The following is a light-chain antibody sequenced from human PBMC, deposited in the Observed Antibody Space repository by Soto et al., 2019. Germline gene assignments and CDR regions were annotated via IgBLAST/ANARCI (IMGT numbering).Light chain of an antibody. CDR1: QSISSY. CDR3: QQYNSYWT. Sequence: DIQMTQSPSSLSASVLDRVTITCRASQSISSYLNWYQQKPGKAPKLLIYDASSLESGVPSRFSGSGSGTEFTLTISSLQPDDSATYYCQQYNSYWTFGQGTKVDIK. J-gene: IGKJ1*01. CDR2: DAS. V-gene: IGKV1-5*01.